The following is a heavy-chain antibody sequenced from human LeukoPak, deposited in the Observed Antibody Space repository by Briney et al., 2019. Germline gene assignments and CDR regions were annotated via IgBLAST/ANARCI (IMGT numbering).Heavy chain of an antibody. V-gene: IGHV4-59*01. D-gene: IGHD3-10*02. CDR2: IYYSGST. CDR3: ARDLSYYYDGGSFDL. CDR1: GGSISSYY. Sequence: SETLSLTCTVSGGSISSYYWSWIRQPPGKGLEWIGYIYYSGSTNYNPSLKSRVTISVDTSKNQFSLQLSSVTAADTAIYYCARDLSYYYDGGSFDLWGLGTLLTVSS. J-gene: IGHJ4*02.